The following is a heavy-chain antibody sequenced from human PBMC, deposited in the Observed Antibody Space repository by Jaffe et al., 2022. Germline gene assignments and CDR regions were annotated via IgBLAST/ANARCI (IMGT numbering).Heavy chain of an antibody. D-gene: IGHD1-26*01. CDR2: INPAGRT. CDR3: ASLHGIS. V-gene: IGHV3-66*02. J-gene: IGHJ5*02. CDR1: GFIVSSGD. Sequence: EVHLVDSGGGLVQPGGSLRLSCAVSGFIVSSGDMSWARQAPGKALEWVSVINPAGRTFYSDSVRGRFTISRDNSKNTLYLQMNTLRPEDTAVYYCASLHGISWGQGTLVTVSS.